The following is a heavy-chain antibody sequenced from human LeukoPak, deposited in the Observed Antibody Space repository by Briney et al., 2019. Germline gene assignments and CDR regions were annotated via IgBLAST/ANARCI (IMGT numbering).Heavy chain of an antibody. CDR1: SGSFGSYY. J-gene: IGHJ4*02. V-gene: IGHV4-59*01. D-gene: IGHD3-22*01. CDR2: IYYSGNT. Sequence: PSETLSLTCTVSSGSFGSYYWSWIRQPPGKGLEWIGYIYYSGNTNYDPSLKSRVTISVDTSKDQFSLKLSSVTAGDTAVYYCARDPGYYDTSGYPAYFDYWGQGTLVTVSS. CDR3: ARDPGYYDTSGYPAYFDY.